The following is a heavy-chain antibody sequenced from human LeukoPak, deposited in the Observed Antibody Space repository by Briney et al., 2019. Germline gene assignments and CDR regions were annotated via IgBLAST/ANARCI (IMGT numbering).Heavy chain of an antibody. J-gene: IGHJ4*02. CDR2: IYYSGST. CDR1: GGSINSCSYY. CDR3: ASTIFGVVIIREDVDY. V-gene: IGHV4-39*01. Sequence: SETLSLTCTVSGGSINSCSYYWGWIRQPPGKGLEWIGSIYYSGSTYYNPSLKSRVTISVDTSKNQFSLKLSSVTAADTAVYYCASTIFGVVIIREDVDYWGQGTLVTVSS. D-gene: IGHD3-3*01.